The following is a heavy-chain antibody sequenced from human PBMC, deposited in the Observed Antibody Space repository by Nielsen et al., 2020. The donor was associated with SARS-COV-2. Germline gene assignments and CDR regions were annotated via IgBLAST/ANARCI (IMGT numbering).Heavy chain of an antibody. CDR1: GFTFNTYA. J-gene: IGHJ4*02. Sequence: GESLKISCAASGFTFNTYAMSWIRQAPGTGLEWISAISGGGTNSFYADSVKGRFTISRDNSNHTLYLQLTNLRAEDTAVYYCANDFGDCGSSTCRPKWGQGSRITVSS. CDR3: ANDFGDCGSSTCRPK. CDR2: ISGGGTNS. V-gene: IGHV3-23*01. D-gene: IGHD2-2*01.